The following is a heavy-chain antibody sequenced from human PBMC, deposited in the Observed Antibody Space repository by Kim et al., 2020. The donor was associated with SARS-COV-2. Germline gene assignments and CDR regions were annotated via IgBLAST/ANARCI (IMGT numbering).Heavy chain of an antibody. CDR3: ARGQRSTMVRGVIGWFDP. D-gene: IGHD3-10*01. J-gene: IGHJ5*02. CDR1: GGSFSGYY. V-gene: IGHV4-34*01. Sequence: SETLSLTCAVYGGSFSGYYWSWIRQPPGEGLEWIGEINHSGSTNYNPSLKSRVTISVDTSKNQFSLKLSSVTAADTAVYYCARGQRSTMVRGVIGWFDPWGQGTLVTVSS. CDR2: INHSGST.